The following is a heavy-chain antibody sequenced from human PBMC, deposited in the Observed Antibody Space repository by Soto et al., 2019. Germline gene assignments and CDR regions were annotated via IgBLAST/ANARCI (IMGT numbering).Heavy chain of an antibody. V-gene: IGHV3-33*01. CDR1: GFTFSSYG. CDR3: ARDLRYDFWSGSDGMDV. Sequence: QVQLVESGGGVVQPGRSLRLSCAASGFTFSSYGMHWVRQAPGKGLEWVAVIWYDGSNKYYADSVKGRFTISRDNSKNTRYLQMNSLRAEDTAVYYCARDLRYDFWSGSDGMDVWGQGTTVTVSS. D-gene: IGHD3-3*01. CDR2: IWYDGSNK. J-gene: IGHJ6*02.